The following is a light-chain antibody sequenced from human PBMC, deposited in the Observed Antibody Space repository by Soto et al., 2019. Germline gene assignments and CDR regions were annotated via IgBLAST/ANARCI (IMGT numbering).Light chain of an antibody. J-gene: IGKJ3*01. Sequence: EIVLTQSPATLSLSPGERATLSCRASQSVSSYLAWYQQKPGQAPRLLIYDASNRATGIPARFSGSGSGTDITLTISSLEPEDFAVYYCQQHSNWHLTCGPGTKVDI. CDR1: QSVSSY. CDR2: DAS. V-gene: IGKV3-11*01. CDR3: QQHSNWHLT.